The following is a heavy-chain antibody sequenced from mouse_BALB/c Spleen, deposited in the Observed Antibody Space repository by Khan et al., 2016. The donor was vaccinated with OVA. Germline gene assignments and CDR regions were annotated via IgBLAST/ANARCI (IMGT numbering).Heavy chain of an antibody. CDR2: INPSSGYT. V-gene: IGHV1-4*01. CDR3: AKEAAYYRNEGWLAY. CDR1: GYTFTTYT. J-gene: IGHJ3*01. D-gene: IGHD2-14*01. Sequence: QVQLQQSGAELARPGASVKMSCKASGYTFTTYTMHWVKQRPGQGLEWIGYINPSSGYTNYNQKFKGKATLTADKSSSTAYMQLSSLTSEDSAVXYCAKEAAYYRNEGWLAYWGQGTLVTVSA.